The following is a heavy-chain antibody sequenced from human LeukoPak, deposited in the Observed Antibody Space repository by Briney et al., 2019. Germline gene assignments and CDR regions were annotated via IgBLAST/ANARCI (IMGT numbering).Heavy chain of an antibody. CDR3: TRRAPTSYGHYLDS. D-gene: IGHD3-10*01. CDR2: IHTNGRT. Sequence: SETLSLTCTVSGDSISSYYWSWIRQTPGKGLEWIGYIHTNGRTNYSPSLKSRVTMSVDSSKNQLSLMLSSVTAADTAVYYCTRRAPTSYGHYLDSWGQGTPVTVSS. CDR1: GDSISSYY. J-gene: IGHJ4*02. V-gene: IGHV4-4*09.